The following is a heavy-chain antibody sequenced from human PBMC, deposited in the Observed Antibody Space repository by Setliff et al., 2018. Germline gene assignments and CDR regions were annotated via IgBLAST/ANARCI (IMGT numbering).Heavy chain of an antibody. CDR2: NSV. CDR3: ARDRYYNSWSGTSITAPHDAFDI. J-gene: IGHJ3*02. CDR1: GYSFTNYG. D-gene: IGHD3-3*01. V-gene: IGHV1-18*01. Sequence: ASVKVSCKASGYSFTNYGINWVRQAPGQGLEWMGWNSVYARRFQGRVTMTIDTPTSTAYMELRSLRSEDTAVYYCARDRYYNSWSGTSITAPHDAFDIWGQGTMVTVSS.